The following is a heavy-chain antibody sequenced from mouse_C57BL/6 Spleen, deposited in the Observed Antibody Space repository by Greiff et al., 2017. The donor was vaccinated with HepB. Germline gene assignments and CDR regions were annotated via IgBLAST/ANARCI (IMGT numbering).Heavy chain of an antibody. V-gene: IGHV5-4*01. CDR2: ISDGGSYT. Sequence: EVMLVESGGGLVKPGGSLKLSCAASGFTFSSYAMSWVRQTPEKRLEWVATISDGGSYTYYPDNVKGRFTISRDNAKNNLYLQMSHLKSEDTAMYYCAREAIYGNYHPFAYWGKGTLVTVSA. CDR3: AREAIYGNYHPFAY. CDR1: GFTFSSYA. D-gene: IGHD2-1*01. J-gene: IGHJ3*01.